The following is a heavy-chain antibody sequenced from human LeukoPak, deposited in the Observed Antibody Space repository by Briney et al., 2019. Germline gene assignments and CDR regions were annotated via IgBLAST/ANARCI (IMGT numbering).Heavy chain of an antibody. CDR3: ASAYYHYYFDY. CDR1: GFTFSSYS. CDR2: INGDGSST. D-gene: IGHD3-16*01. J-gene: IGHJ4*02. Sequence: GGSLRLSCAASGFTFSSYSMNWDRQAPGKGLEWVSRINGDGSSTSYADSVKGRFTISRDSAKNTLYLQMNSLRAEDSAVYYCASAYYHYYFDYWGQGTLVTVSS. V-gene: IGHV3-74*01.